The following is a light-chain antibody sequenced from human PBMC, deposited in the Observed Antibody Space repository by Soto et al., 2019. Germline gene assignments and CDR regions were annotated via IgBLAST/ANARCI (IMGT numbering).Light chain of an antibody. CDR1: NSDVGGYNY. J-gene: IGLJ1*01. Sequence: QSVLTQPASVSGSPGQSITIFCTGTNSDVGGYNYVSWYHQHPGKAPKLIIYGVTNRPSGVSDRFSGSKSGYTASLTISGLRAEDEADYYCSSYTNSGAPVFGTGTNVTVL. V-gene: IGLV2-14*01. CDR3: SSYTNSGAPV. CDR2: GVT.